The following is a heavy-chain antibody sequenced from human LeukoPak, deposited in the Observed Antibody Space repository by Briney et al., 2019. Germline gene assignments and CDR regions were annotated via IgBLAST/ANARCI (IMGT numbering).Heavy chain of an antibody. CDR3: ARDLGGDSGYNNWFDP. J-gene: IGHJ5*02. V-gene: IGHV1-69*13. D-gene: IGHD3-22*01. CDR1: GGTLSSYA. Sequence: GASVKVSCKASGGTLSSYAISWVRQAPGQGLEWMGGIIPIFGTANYAQKFQGRVTITADESTSTAYMELSSLRSEDTAVYYCARDLGGDSGYNNWFDPWGQGTLVTVSS. CDR2: IIPIFGTA.